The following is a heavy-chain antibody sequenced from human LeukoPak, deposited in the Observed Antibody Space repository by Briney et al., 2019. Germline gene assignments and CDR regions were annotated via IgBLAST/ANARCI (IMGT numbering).Heavy chain of an antibody. Sequence: GESLKISCKGSGYTFASYWIAWVRQMPGKGLEWMGSIYGGNSETKYSAPFQGQVLISVEKSINTAYLQWGSLTATDTAFYYCARLPCSGVSGSVAFDSWGQGTLVTVSA. CDR2: IYGGNSET. CDR1: GYTFASYW. J-gene: IGHJ4*02. CDR3: ARLPCSGVSGSVAFDS. D-gene: IGHD2-15*01. V-gene: IGHV5-51*01.